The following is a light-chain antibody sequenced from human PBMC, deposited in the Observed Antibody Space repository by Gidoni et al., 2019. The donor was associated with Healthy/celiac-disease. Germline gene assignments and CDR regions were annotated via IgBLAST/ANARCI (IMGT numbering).Light chain of an antibody. Sequence: QSALTQPASVSGSPGQAITSACTGTSSDVGSYNLVSWYQQHPGKAPKLMIYEGSKRPSGVSNRFSGSKSGNTASLTISGLQAEDEADYYCCSYAGSPYVFGTGTKVTVL. CDR3: CSYAGSPYV. CDR2: EGS. CDR1: SSDVGSYNL. J-gene: IGLJ1*01. V-gene: IGLV2-23*01.